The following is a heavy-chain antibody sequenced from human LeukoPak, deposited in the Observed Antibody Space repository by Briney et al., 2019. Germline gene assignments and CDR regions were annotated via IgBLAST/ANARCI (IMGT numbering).Heavy chain of an antibody. CDR1: GGSISSYY. J-gene: IGHJ6*02. CDR2: IYSSGTT. D-gene: IGHD6-25*01. CDR3: ARVSPIPAAGSSYYFAMDG. V-gene: IGHV4-4*07. Sequence: SETLSLTCTVSGGSISSYYWSWIRQPAEKGLEWIGRIYSSGTTTYNPSFKSRVTMSLDTSNNQLSLKLTSVTAADTAVYYCARVSPIPAAGSSYYFAMDGWGQGTTVTVSS.